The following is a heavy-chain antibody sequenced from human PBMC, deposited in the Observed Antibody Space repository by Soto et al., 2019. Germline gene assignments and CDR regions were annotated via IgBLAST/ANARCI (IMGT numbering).Heavy chain of an antibody. J-gene: IGHJ6*02. CDR1: GFTFSSYG. CDR2: IWYDGSNK. Sequence: GGSLRLSCAASGFTFSSYGMHWVRQAPGKGLEWVAVIWYDGSNKYYADSVKGRFTISRDNSKNTLYLQMNSLRAEDTAVYYCARENIVVVVAATSVGMDVWGQGTTVTVSS. D-gene: IGHD2-15*01. CDR3: ARENIVVVVAATSVGMDV. V-gene: IGHV3-33*01.